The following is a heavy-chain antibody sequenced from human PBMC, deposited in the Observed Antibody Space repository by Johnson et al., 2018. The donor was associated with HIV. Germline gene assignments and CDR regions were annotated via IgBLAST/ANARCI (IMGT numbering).Heavy chain of an antibody. J-gene: IGHJ3*02. Sequence: HVQLVESGGGLVKPGGSLRLSCAASGFIFSDYYMSWIRQAPGKGLEWVSYISSSGGSIYYADSVKGRFTISKDNAKNSLYLQMNSLRAEDTAVYYCARDPAHWGGDCYPSDAFDIWGQGTMVTVSS. CDR1: GFIFSDYY. D-gene: IGHD2-21*02. V-gene: IGHV3-11*04. CDR2: ISSSGGSI. CDR3: ARDPAHWGGDCYPSDAFDI.